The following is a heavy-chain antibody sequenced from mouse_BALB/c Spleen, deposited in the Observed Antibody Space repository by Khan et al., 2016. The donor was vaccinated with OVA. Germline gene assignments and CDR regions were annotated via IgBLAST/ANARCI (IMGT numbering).Heavy chain of an antibody. J-gene: IGHJ2*01. CDR2: ISYSGNT. V-gene: IGHV3-2*02. CDR1: GYSITSDYA. D-gene: IGHD1-1*01. Sequence: VQLKESGPGLVKPSQSLSLTCTVTGYSITSDYAWNWIRQFPGNKLEWMGNISYSGNTKYNPSLKSRISITRDTSKNQFFLQLNSVTTEDTATYYCARIYGGDFDYWGQGTTLTVSS. CDR3: ARIYGGDFDY.